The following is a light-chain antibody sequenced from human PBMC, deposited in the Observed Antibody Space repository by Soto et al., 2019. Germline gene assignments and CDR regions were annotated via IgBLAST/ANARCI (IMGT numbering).Light chain of an antibody. CDR3: QHLNSYPRALA. CDR1: QGIRTF. J-gene: IGKJ4*02. Sequence: DIQLTQSPSLLSASVGDRVTITCRASQGIRTFLAWYQHKIGAAPKLLIYAASTLQSGVSLRFSGSGSGTEFTLTISSLQPEDVATYYCQHLNSYPRALAFGGGTKVEI. CDR2: AAS. V-gene: IGKV1-9*01.